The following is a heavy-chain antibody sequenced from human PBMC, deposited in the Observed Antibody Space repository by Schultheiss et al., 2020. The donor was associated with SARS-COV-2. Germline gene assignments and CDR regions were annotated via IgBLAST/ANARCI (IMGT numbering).Heavy chain of an antibody. D-gene: IGHD1-7*01. CDR3: AREGVGYNWNYGYNWFDP. CDR2: IYYSGST. Sequence: SQTLSLTCTVSGGSISSSSYYWGWIRQPPGKGLEWIGSIYYSGSTYYNPSLKSRVTISVDTSKNQFSLKLSSVTAADTAVYYCAREGVGYNWNYGYNWFDPWGQGTLVTVSS. V-gene: IGHV4-39*07. J-gene: IGHJ5*02. CDR1: GGSISSSSYY.